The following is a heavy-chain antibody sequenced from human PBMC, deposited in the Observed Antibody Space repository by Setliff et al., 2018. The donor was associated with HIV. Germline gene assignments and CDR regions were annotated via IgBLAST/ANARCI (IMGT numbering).Heavy chain of an antibody. D-gene: IGHD3-10*01. CDR1: GDSISSYS. CDR2: IFPSGST. J-gene: IGHJ5*02. Sequence: SETLSLTCTVSGDSISSYSWNWIRQSPGGGLEWIGFIFPSGSTKYNPSLQGRVTMSIDTSKNQFSLRLTSVTAADTAVYYCARRIDDSGSFPDKNWFDTWGQGSLVTVSS. V-gene: IGHV4-4*09. CDR3: ARRIDDSGSFPDKNWFDT.